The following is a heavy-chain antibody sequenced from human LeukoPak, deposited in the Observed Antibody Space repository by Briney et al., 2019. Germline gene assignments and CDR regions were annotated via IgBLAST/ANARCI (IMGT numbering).Heavy chain of an antibody. CDR2: INHSGST. Sequence: GSLRLSCAASGFTFSSYWMSWIRQPPGKGLEWIGEINHSGSTNYNPSLKSRVTISVDTSKNQFSLKLSSVTAADTAVYYCARQEDYDFWSGRYYFDYWGQGTLVTVSS. D-gene: IGHD3-3*01. J-gene: IGHJ4*02. V-gene: IGHV4-34*01. CDR3: ARQEDYDFWSGRYYFDY. CDR1: GFTFSSYW.